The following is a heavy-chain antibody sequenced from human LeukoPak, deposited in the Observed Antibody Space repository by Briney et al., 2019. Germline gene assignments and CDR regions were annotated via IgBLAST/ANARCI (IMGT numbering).Heavy chain of an antibody. D-gene: IGHD3-22*01. J-gene: IGHJ4*02. V-gene: IGHV3-30*18. CDR1: GFTFSSYG. CDR2: ISYDGSNK. CDR3: AKVRRRGYYDSSGLALLDY. Sequence: GGSLRLSCAASGFTFSSYGMHWVRQAPGKGLEWVAVISYDGSNKYYADSMKGRFTISRDNSKNTLYLQMNSLRAEDTTVYYCAKVRRRGYYDSSGLALLDYWGQGTLVTVSS.